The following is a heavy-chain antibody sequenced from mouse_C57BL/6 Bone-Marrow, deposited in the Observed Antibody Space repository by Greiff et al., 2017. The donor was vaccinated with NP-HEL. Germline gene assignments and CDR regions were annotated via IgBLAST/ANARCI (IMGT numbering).Heavy chain of an antibody. J-gene: IGHJ4*01. D-gene: IGHD1-1*01. Sequence: EVQLQQSGPGLVKPSQSLSLTCSVTGYSITSGYYWNWIRQSPGNKLEWMGYITYDGSTNYNPSLKNRISITRDTSKNQFFLKLNSVTTEDTATCYGARVGTTVVATSGYAMDYWGQGTSVTVSS. CDR3: ARVGTTVVATSGYAMDY. V-gene: IGHV3-6*01. CDR2: ITYDGST. CDR1: GYSITSGYY.